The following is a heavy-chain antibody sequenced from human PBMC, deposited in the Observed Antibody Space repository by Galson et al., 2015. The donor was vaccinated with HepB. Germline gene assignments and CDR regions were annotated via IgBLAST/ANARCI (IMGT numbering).Heavy chain of an antibody. V-gene: IGHV1-2*06. CDR1: GYTFTGYY. D-gene: IGHD6-6*01. Sequence: CKASGYTFTGYYMHWVRQAPGQGLEWMGRINPNSGGTNYAQKFQGRVTMTRDTSISTAYMELSRLRSDDTAVYYCARDSSIAARYGAFDIWGQGTMVTVSS. CDR2: INPNSGGT. CDR3: ARDSSIAARYGAFDI. J-gene: IGHJ3*02.